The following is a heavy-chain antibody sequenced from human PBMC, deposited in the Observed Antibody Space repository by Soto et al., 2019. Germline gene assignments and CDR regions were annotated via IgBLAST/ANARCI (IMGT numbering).Heavy chain of an antibody. Sequence: PGGSLRLSCAASGFTFGSYWMNWVRRAPGKGLVWVSRIDSDGSSTTYADSVKGRFTTSRDNAKNTLYLQMSSLRAEDTAVYYCARGRPYGMDVWGQGTTVTVSS. CDR3: ARGRPYGMDV. J-gene: IGHJ6*02. V-gene: IGHV3-74*01. CDR2: IDSDGSST. CDR1: GFTFGSYW.